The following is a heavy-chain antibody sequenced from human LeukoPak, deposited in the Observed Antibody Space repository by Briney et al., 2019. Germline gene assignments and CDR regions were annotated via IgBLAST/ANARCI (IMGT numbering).Heavy chain of an antibody. CDR1: GGSISSYY. Sequence: SETLSLTCTVSGGSISSYYWSWIRQPPGKGLEWIGYIYYSGNTDSNPSLKSRVTISVDTSKNQFSPKLSSVTAADTAVYYCARTYCSGGSCHFDYWGQGTLVTVSS. D-gene: IGHD2-15*01. CDR2: IYYSGNT. J-gene: IGHJ4*02. V-gene: IGHV4-59*08. CDR3: ARTYCSGGSCHFDY.